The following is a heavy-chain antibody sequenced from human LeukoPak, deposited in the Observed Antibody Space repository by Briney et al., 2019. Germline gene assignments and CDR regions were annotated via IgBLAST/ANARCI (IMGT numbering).Heavy chain of an antibody. CDR3: ARDLAYCGRDCYSGTFDI. CDR2: ISGSKGNT. CDR1: GYTFTSYG. Sequence: ASVKVSCKASGYTFTSYGLSWGRQAPGQGLEWMGWISGSKGNTYYAQRLQGRVTMTTDTSTTTAYMELRSLRSDDTAVYFCARDLAYCGRDCYSGTFDIWGQGTMVTVSS. J-gene: IGHJ3*02. D-gene: IGHD2-21*02. V-gene: IGHV1-18*01.